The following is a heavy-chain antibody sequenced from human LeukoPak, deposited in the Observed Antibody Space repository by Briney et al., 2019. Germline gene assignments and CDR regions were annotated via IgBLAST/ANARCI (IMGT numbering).Heavy chain of an antibody. J-gene: IGHJ5*02. V-gene: IGHV1-18*01. CDR2: ISAYNGNT. Sequence: GAPVKVSCKASGYTFTSYGISWVRQAPGQGLEWMGWISAYNGNTNYAQKLQGRVTMTTETSTSTAYMELRSLRSDDTAVYYCARGSTLGYCSSTSCLRFDPWGQGTLVTVSS. CDR3: ARGSTLGYCSSTSCLRFDP. CDR1: GYTFTSYG. D-gene: IGHD2-2*01.